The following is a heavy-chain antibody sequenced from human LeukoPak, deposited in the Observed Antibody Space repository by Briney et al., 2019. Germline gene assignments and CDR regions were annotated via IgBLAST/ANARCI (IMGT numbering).Heavy chain of an antibody. V-gene: IGHV4-61*01. CDR3: ARGGWYAFDY. CDR1: GGSISSSSYY. CDR2: IYYSGTA. J-gene: IGHJ4*02. D-gene: IGHD2-15*01. Sequence: SETLSLTCTVSGGSISSSSYYWSWIRQPPGKGLEWIGYIYYSGTANYSPSLKSRVTISVDTSKNQFSLKLSSVTAADTAVYYCARGGWYAFDYWGQGTLVTVSS.